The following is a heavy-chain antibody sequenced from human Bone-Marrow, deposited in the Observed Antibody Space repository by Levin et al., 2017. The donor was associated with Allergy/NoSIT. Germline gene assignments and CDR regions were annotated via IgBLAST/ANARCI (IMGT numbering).Heavy chain of an antibody. Sequence: GESLKISCATSGFNFGTYAMNWVRQPPGKGLEWVAGIGNSGGNVYYADSVTGRFIISRDNSKGTVFLQMSNLRVEDTAVYYCVKSGARMAVAGRYYFDSWGHGALVTVAS. J-gene: IGHJ4*01. CDR3: VKSGARMAVAGRYYFDS. CDR1: GFNFGTYA. D-gene: IGHD6-19*01. V-gene: IGHV3-23*01. CDR2: IGNSGGNV.